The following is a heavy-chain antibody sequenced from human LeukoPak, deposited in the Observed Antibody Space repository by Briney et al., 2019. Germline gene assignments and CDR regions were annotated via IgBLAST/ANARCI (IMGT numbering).Heavy chain of an antibody. V-gene: IGHV3-64*01. D-gene: IGHD3-3*01. Sequence: GGSLRLSCAASGFTFSSYAMTWVRQAPGKGLEYVSAISSDGGSTYYANSVKGRFTISRDKSKNTLYLQMGSLRAEDMAVYYCARVGSGYYTDYWGQGTLVTVSS. CDR2: ISSDGGST. CDR1: GFTFSSYA. CDR3: ARVGSGYYTDY. J-gene: IGHJ4*02.